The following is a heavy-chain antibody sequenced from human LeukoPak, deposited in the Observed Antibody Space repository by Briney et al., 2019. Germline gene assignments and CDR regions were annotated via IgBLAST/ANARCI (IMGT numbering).Heavy chain of an antibody. D-gene: IGHD6-13*01. CDR1: GYTFTGDY. J-gene: IGHJ4*02. CDR3: ARVDAEVMSIAAAADY. CDR2: ISAYNGNT. V-gene: IGHV1-18*04. Sequence: ASVKVSCKASGYTFTGDYLHWVRQAPGQGLEWMGWISAYNGNTNYAQKLQGRVTMTTDTSTSTAYMELRSLRSDDTAVYYCARVDAEVMSIAAAADYWGQGTLVTVSS.